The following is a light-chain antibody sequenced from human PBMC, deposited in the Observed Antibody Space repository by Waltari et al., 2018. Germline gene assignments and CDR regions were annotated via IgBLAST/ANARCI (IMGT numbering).Light chain of an antibody. Sequence: EIVMTQSPATLSVSPGERATLSCRASQSVSSTLAWYQQKHGQAPRLLIFVASTRTTCIPARFSGSGSGTEFTLTISILQSEDFAVYYCLQYTNWPRTFGQGTKLEIK. V-gene: IGKV3-15*01. CDR3: LQYTNWPRT. CDR2: VAS. CDR1: QSVSST. J-gene: IGKJ2*01.